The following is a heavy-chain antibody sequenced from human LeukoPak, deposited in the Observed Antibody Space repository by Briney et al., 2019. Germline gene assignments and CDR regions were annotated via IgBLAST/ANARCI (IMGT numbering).Heavy chain of an antibody. Sequence: SVKVSCKASGGTFSSYTISWVRQAPGQGLEWMGRIIPILGIANYAQKFQGRVTITAVKSTTTAYMELSSLRSEDTAVYYCARESYGGNSAVDYWGQGTLVTVSS. CDR2: IIPILGIA. J-gene: IGHJ4*02. D-gene: IGHD4-23*01. CDR3: ARESYGGNSAVDY. V-gene: IGHV1-69*04. CDR1: GGTFSSYT.